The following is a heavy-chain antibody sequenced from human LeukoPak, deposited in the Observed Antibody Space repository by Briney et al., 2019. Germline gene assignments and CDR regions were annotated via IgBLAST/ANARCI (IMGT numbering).Heavy chain of an antibody. CDR3: ARCGGTRQYYFDY. CDR1: GFIFIDYG. Sequence: GGSLRLSCAVSGFIFIDYGIHWVRQAPGKGLEWVAVTRFDGSIKQYADSVKGRFTISRDDSKNTLYLQMNSLKSEDTAVYYCARCGGTRQYYFDYWGRGTLVTVSS. V-gene: IGHV3-33*01. CDR2: TRFDGSIK. J-gene: IGHJ4*02. D-gene: IGHD1-1*01.